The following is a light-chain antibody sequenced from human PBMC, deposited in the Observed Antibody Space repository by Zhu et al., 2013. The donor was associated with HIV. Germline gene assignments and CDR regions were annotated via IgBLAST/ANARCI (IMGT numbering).Light chain of an antibody. CDR2: KAS. CDR1: QSISSW. Sequence: DIQMTQSPSTLSASVGDRVTITCRASQSISSWLAWYQQKPGKAPKLLIYKASSLESGVPSRFSGSGSGTEFTLTISNLQPEDFATYFCQEYNSSPPLTFGGGTKVEIK. V-gene: IGKV1-5*03. J-gene: IGKJ4*01. CDR3: QEYNSSPPLT.